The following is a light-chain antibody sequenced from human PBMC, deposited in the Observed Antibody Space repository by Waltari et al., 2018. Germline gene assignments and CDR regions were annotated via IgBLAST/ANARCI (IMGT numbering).Light chain of an antibody. J-gene: IGKJ1*01. CDR2: GAS. CDR3: QQYNNWPLWT. Sequence: EIVMTQSPATLSVSPGERATLSCRASQSVRSNSAWYQQKPGQAPRLLIYGASTRATGIPARFSGSGSGTEFTLTISSLQSEYFAVYYCQQYNNWPLWTFGQGTKVEIK. CDR1: QSVRSN. V-gene: IGKV3-15*01.